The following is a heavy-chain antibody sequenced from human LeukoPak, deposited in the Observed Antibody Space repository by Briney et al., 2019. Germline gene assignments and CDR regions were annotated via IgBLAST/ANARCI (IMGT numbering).Heavy chain of an antibody. Sequence: SETLSLTCTVSGGSISSSSYYWGWIRQPPGKGLEWIGIIYYSGSTYYNPSLKSRVTLSLDTSKNQFSLRLSSVTAADTALYYCARERVSSSLPLLLDYWGQGALVTVSS. CDR1: GGSISSSSYY. D-gene: IGHD6-13*01. V-gene: IGHV4-39*07. CDR3: ARERVSSSLPLLLDY. J-gene: IGHJ4*02. CDR2: IYYSGST.